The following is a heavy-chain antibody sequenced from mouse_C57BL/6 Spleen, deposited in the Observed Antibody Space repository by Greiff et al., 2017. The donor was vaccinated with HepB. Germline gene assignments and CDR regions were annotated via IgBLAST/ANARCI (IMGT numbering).Heavy chain of an antibody. CDR1: GFTFSDYG. CDR3: ARPADLDDYAMDY. J-gene: IGHJ4*01. CDR2: ISSGSSTI. V-gene: IGHV5-17*01. Sequence: EVQRVESGGGLVKPGGSLKLSCAASGFTFSDYGMHWVRQAPEKGLEWVAYISSGSSTIYYADTVKGRFTISRDNAKNTLFLQMTSLRSEDTAMYYGARPADLDDYAMDYWGQGTSVTVSS.